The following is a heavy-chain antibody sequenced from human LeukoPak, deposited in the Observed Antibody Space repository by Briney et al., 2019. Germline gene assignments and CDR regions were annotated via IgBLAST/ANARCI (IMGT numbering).Heavy chain of an antibody. CDR1: GGSINSHY. CDR2: IFNTGNT. D-gene: IGHD3-10*01. J-gene: IGHJ4*02. CDR3: ASRPADTTWYGVFDY. Sequence: PSETLSLTCSVSGGSINSHYWSWIRQPPGKRLEWIGYIFNTGNTNYNPSLASRVTMSVDTSRAQFFLRLSPVTAADTANYYCASRPADTTWYGVFDYWSQGTLVTVSS. V-gene: IGHV4-59*11.